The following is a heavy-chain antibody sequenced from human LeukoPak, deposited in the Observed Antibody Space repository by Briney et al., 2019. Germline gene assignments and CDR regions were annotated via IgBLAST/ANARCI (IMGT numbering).Heavy chain of an antibody. CDR1: GFNFRAYW. CDR3: ANHVRYYYMDV. V-gene: IGHV3-23*01. Sequence: GGSLRLSCTTSGFNFRAYWMAWVRQAPGKGLEWVSAISGSGDSTYYPDSVKGRFTISRDNSKNTLYLQLNSPRVEDTAVYYCANHVRYYYMDVWGKGTTVTDSS. CDR2: ISGSGDST. J-gene: IGHJ6*03.